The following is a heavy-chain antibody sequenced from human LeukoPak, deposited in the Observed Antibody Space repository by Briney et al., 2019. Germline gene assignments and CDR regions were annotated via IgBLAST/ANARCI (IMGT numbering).Heavy chain of an antibody. CDR3: ARVVVSSTRNYYYYGMDV. J-gene: IGHJ6*02. V-gene: IGHV1-2*04. D-gene: IGHD2-2*01. CDR2: INPNSGGT. Sequence: ASVKVSCKASGYTFTGYYMHWVRQAPGQGLEWMGWINPNSGGTNYAQKFQGWVTMTRDTSISTAYMELSRLRSEDTAVYYCARVVVSSTRNYYYYGMDVWGQGTTVTVSS. CDR1: GYTFTGYY.